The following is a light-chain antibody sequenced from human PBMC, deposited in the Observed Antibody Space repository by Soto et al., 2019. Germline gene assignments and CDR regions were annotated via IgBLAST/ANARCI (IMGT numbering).Light chain of an antibody. J-gene: IGLJ1*01. CDR3: SSYTSSSTPYV. V-gene: IGLV2-14*01. CDR1: SSDVGGYNY. CDR2: DVS. Sequence: QSALTQPASVSGSPGQSITISGTGTSSDVGGYNYVSWYQQHPGKAPKLMIYDVSNRPSGVSDRFSGYKSGNTASLTISGLQAEDEAEYYCSSYTSSSTPYVFGTGTKLTVL.